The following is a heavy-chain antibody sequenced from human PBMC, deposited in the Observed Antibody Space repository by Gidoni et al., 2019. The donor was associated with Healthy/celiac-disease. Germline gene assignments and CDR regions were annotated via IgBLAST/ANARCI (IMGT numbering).Heavy chain of an antibody. CDR2: IYYSGST. J-gene: IGHJ3*02. CDR3: ATNLRDCSGGSCYWWSGAFDI. Sequence: QVQLQESGPGLVKLSETLSLTCTVSGGSISSYYWSWIRQPPGKGLEWIGYIYYSGSTNYNPSLKSRVTISVDTSKNQFSLKLSSVTAADTAVYYCATNLRDCSGGSCYWWSGAFDIWGQGTMVTVSS. V-gene: IGHV4-59*01. D-gene: IGHD2-15*01. CDR1: GGSISSYY.